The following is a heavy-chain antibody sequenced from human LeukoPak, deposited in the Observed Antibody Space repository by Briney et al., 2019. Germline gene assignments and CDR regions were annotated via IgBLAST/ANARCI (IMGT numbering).Heavy chain of an antibody. CDR3: ATDNSCSGGSCYMGY. CDR2: FDPEDGET. CDR1: GYTLTELS. D-gene: IGHD2-15*01. Sequence: GASVEVSCKVSGYTLTELSMHWVRQAPGKGLEWMGGFDPEDGETIYAQKFQGRVTMTEDTSTDTAYMELSSLRSEDTAVYYCATDNSCSGGSCYMGYWGQGTLVTVSS. V-gene: IGHV1-24*01. J-gene: IGHJ4*02.